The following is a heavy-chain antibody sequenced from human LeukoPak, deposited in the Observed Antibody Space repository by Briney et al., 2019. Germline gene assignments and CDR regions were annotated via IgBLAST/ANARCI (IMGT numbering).Heavy chain of an antibody. CDR2: ISWNSGSI. D-gene: IGHD5-18*01. J-gene: IGHJ4*02. CDR1: GFTFDDYA. CDR3: AKSEIQLWLRGYFDY. Sequence: PGRSLRLSCAASGFTFDDYAMHWVRQAPGKGLEWVSGISWNSGSIGYADSVKGRFTIPRDNAKNSLYLQMNSLRAEDTALYYCAKSEIQLWLRGYFDYWGQGTLVTVSS. V-gene: IGHV3-9*01.